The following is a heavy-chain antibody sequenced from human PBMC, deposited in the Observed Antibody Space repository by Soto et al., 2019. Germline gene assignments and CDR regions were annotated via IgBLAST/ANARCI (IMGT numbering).Heavy chain of an antibody. J-gene: IGHJ2*01. CDR3: AMAPRPTGDPGYWYFDL. CDR2: IYYTGNT. V-gene: IGHV4-31*03. Sequence: QVQLQESGPELLKPSQTLSLTCTVSGVSLGTGGRFWSWVRQNPGNGLEWIGYIYYTGNTDYNPSLKSRLTISIGTSTNQFSLNLRSVTAADTAVYYCAMAPRPTGDPGYWYFDLWGRGTLVTFSS. CDR1: GVSLGTGGRF. D-gene: IGHD1-1*01.